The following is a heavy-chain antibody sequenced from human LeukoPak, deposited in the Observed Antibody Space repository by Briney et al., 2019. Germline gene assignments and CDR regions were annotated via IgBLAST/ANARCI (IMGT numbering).Heavy chain of an antibody. D-gene: IGHD1-1*01. CDR2: INPKRGDT. J-gene: IGHJ4*02. V-gene: IGHV1-2*02. CDR1: GYIFTNYY. Sequence: GSLNVSCKASGYIFTNYYIHWVRQAPGQGLEWMGWINPKRGDTNYAQNFKGRVTMTRDPSITTAYMELNRLRSEDTAGYYCAGGLFNRYPDDSWGQGTLVTVSS. CDR3: AGGLFNRYPDDS.